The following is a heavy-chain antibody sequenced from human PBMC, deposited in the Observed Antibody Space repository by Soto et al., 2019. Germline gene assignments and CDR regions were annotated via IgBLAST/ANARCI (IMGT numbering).Heavy chain of an antibody. J-gene: IGHJ6*02. CDR2: IYHSGST. CDR3: AREDYDILTGYSLYGMDV. Sequence: SETLSLTCAVSGYSISSGYYWGCIRQPPGKGLEWIGSIYHSGSTYYNPSLKSRVTISVDTSKNQFSLKLSSVTAADTAVYYCAREDYDILTGYSLYGMDVWGQGTTVTVSS. CDR1: GYSISSGYY. D-gene: IGHD3-9*01. V-gene: IGHV4-38-2*02.